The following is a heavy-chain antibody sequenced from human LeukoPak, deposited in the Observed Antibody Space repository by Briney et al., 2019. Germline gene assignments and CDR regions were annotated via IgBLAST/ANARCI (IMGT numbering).Heavy chain of an antibody. CDR3: TRDPYGSGSEGYFYYMDV. Sequence: KPGGSLRLSCAASGFTFSDHYMSWIRQAPGKGLEWIAHISGDGDIIYHKDSFQGRFAISRDNAKNSLYLQMNNLRAEDTAVYYCTRDPYGSGSEGYFYYMDVWGKGTTVTVS. CDR1: GFTFSDHY. J-gene: IGHJ6*03. D-gene: IGHD3-10*01. CDR2: ISGDGDII. V-gene: IGHV3-11*04.